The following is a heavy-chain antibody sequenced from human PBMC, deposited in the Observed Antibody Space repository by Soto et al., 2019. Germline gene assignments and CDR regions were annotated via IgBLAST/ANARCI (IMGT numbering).Heavy chain of an antibody. J-gene: IGHJ6*02. V-gene: IGHV3-9*01. CDR3: AKERAVVVPVSTSYFHYYGLDV. CDR1: SFTLDDYT. Sequence: VQLVESGGGLVQPGGSLRLSCAVSSFTLDDYTMHWVRQAPGKGLEWVSGVGWNGGDIVYADSVKGRFTVSRDNTRNSLYLEVNSLTTEDTAIYFCAKERAVVVPVSTSYFHYYGLDVWGQGTTVTVS. CDR2: VGWNGGDI. D-gene: IGHD2-2*01.